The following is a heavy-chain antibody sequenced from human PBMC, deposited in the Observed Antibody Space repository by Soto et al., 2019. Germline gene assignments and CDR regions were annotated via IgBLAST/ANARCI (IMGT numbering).Heavy chain of an antibody. V-gene: IGHV3-30*03. J-gene: IGHJ4*02. CDR1: GFTFSSYA. D-gene: IGHD6-6*01. CDR3: ARGTIVARQHLDY. Sequence: QVQLVESGGGVVRPGKSLRLSCAASGFTFSSYAMHWARQAPGKGLEWVTVISIRGGDEYYAESVRGRFTISRDDSKNTLYLQMDSLRVEDTAVYYCARGTIVARQHLDYWGQGTLVTVSS. CDR2: ISIRGGDE.